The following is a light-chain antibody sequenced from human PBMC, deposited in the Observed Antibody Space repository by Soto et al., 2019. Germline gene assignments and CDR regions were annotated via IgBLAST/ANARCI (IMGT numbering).Light chain of an antibody. Sequence: EIVMTQSPATLSVSPGERATLSCRASQSVSGNLAWYQQKPGQAPRLLIYGASTRATGIPARFSGSGSGTALTLTITSLQSEDFAVYYCQQYNDWPPLTFGGGTKVEIK. CDR1: QSVSGN. CDR3: QQYNDWPPLT. CDR2: GAS. J-gene: IGKJ4*01. V-gene: IGKV3-15*01.